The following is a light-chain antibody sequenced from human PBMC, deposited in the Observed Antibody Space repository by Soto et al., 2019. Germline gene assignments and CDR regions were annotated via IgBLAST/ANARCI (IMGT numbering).Light chain of an antibody. CDR2: GAS. Sequence: SRSPGPRSSLSGRASQSVSNNYLAWYQQKPGQAPRLLIYGASNRATGIPDRFSGSGSGTDFTLTISRLEPEDFAVYYCQQYGSSGTFGQGTKVDI. CDR3: QQYGSSGT. V-gene: IGKV3-20*01. CDR1: QSVSNNY. J-gene: IGKJ1*01.